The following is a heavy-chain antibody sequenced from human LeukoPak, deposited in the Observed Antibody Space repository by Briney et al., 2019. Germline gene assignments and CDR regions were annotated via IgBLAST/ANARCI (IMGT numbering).Heavy chain of an antibody. CDR1: GGTFNNYA. J-gene: IGHJ3*02. D-gene: IGHD5-24*01. V-gene: IGHV1-69*13. CDR3: AHATQRLPTIMIDAFDI. Sequence: ASVKVSCKASGGTFNNYAINWVRQAPGQGLEWVGRLIPLFGTPNYAQKFQGKVTITADESTSTFYMDLSGLRSEDTAVYYCAHATQRLPTIMIDAFDIWGPGTRVTVSS. CDR2: LIPLFGTP.